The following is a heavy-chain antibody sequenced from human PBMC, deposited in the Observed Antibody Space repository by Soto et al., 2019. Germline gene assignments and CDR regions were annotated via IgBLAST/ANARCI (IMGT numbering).Heavy chain of an antibody. CDR2: ISYDGSNK. CDR1: GFTFSSYA. V-gene: IGHV3-30*18. CDR3: AKGGSSGSYDY. Sequence: PGGSLRLSCAASGFTFSSYAMHWVRQAPGKGLEWVAVISYDGSNKYYADSVKGRFTISRDNFKNTLYLQMSSLRAEDTALYYCAKGGSSGSYDYWSQGSLVTVSS. J-gene: IGHJ4*02. D-gene: IGHD3-22*01.